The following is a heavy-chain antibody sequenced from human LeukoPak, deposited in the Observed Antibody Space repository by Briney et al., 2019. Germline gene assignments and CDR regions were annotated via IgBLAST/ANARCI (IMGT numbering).Heavy chain of an antibody. CDR2: IYTSGST. J-gene: IGHJ6*03. V-gene: IGHV4-61*02. Sequence: SETLSLTCTVSGDSITSGTYYWTWIRQPAGKGLEWIGRIYTSGSTNYKPSLKSRVSISLDTSKNHFSLRLSSVTAADTAVYYCARDTMVYYYYYMDVWGKGTTVTISS. D-gene: IGHD4/OR15-4a*01. CDR1: GDSITSGTYY. CDR3: ARDTMVYYYYYMDV.